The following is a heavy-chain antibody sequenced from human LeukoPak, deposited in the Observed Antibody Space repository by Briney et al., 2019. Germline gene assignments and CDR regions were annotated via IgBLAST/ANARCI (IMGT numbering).Heavy chain of an antibody. CDR2: IKQDGSEK. CDR3: ARDSNSSGYYYDFDY. D-gene: IGHD3-22*01. J-gene: IGHJ4*02. V-gene: IGHV3-7*01. Sequence: SGGSLRLSCAASGFTVSVNYMSCVPQAPGKGLEWVANIKQDGSEKYYVDSVKGRFTISRDNAKNSLYLQMNSLRAEDTAVYYCARDSNSSGYYYDFDYWGQGTLVTVSS. CDR1: GFTVSVNY.